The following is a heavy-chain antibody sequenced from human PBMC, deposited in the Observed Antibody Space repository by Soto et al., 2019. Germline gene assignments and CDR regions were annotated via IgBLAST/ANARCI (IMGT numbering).Heavy chain of an antibody. CDR1: GGSISSSRYY. CDR3: ARCVRASAGIVLYFDY. D-gene: IGHD6-13*01. V-gene: IGHV4-39*01. J-gene: IGHJ4*02. Sequence: QLQLQESGPGLVKPSETLSLTCTVSGGSISSSRYYWGWIRQPPGQGLEWIGSIEYSGSTYYNPSLKRLRTISVDTSKDQFAPKLSSVTAADAAVYYCARCVRASAGIVLYFDYWGQGTLVTVSS. CDR2: IEYSGST.